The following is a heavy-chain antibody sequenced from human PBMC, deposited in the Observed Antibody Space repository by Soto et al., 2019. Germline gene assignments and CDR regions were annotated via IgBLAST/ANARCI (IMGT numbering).Heavy chain of an antibody. CDR1: GGSMSSNY. CDR3: ARGGSYGDFFDY. Sequence: ASETLSLTCTVSGGSMSSNYWTWIRQSPGRGLEWIGYIYYTGSTKYNPSLKSRVTISLDTSKNQFSLRLTSVTSADTAVYYCARGGSYGDFFDYSGPGAHVTVS. D-gene: IGHD4-17*01. J-gene: IGHJ4*02. CDR2: IYYTGST. V-gene: IGHV4-59*01.